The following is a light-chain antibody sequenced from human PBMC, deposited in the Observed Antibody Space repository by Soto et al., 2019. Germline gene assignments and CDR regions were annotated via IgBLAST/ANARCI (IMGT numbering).Light chain of an antibody. CDR2: DAS. J-gene: IGKJ4*01. CDR3: QQYESPLT. CDR1: QDTSNY. Sequence: DIQMTQSRSSLSASVVDRVTITCQASQDTSNYLNWYQQKPGKAPKLLIYDASNLETGVPSRFSGSGSGTDFTFTISSLQPEDIATYYCQQYESPLTFGGGTKVEIK. V-gene: IGKV1-33*01.